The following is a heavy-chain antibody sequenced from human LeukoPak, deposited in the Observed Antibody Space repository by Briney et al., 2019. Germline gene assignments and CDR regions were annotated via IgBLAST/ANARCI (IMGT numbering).Heavy chain of an antibody. CDR2: MNPNSGNT. V-gene: IGHV1-8*01. CDR3: ARGTGYYDFWSGYLLYFDY. CDR1: GYTFTSYD. J-gene: IGHJ4*02. D-gene: IGHD3-3*01. Sequence: ASVKVSCKASGYTFTSYDINWVRQATGQGLEWMGWMNPNSGNTGYAQKFQGRVTITRNTSISTAYMELSSLRSEDTAVYYCARGTGYYDFWSGYLLYFDYWGQGTLVTVSS.